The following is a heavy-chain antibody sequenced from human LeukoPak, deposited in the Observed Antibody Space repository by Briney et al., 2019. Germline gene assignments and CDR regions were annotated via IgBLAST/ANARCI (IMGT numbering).Heavy chain of an antibody. D-gene: IGHD4-17*01. V-gene: IGHV3-23*01. CDR1: GFTFSTYA. J-gene: IGHJ6*04. CDR3: AKALPTVSRYYYGMDV. CDR2: ISGSGATT. Sequence: GGSLRLSCAASGFTFSTYAMSWVRQAPGKGLEWVSTISGSGATTYYAASVKGRFTISRDNSKNTLYLQMNSLRAEDTAVYYCAKALPTVSRYYYGMDVWGKGTTVTVSS.